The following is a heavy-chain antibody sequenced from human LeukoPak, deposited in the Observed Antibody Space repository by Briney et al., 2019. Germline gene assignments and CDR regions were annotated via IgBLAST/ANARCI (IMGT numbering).Heavy chain of an antibody. CDR2: IKNKNRGQTT. CDR1: GFIFPNAW. V-gene: IGHV3-15*01. J-gene: IGHJ1*01. D-gene: IGHD3-10*01. CDR3: VTDGGLLPYYFTY. Sequence: GGSLRLSCAASGFIFPNAWMHWVRQAPGKGLEWVGRIKNKNRGQTTSYIPLVKGRFTISRDDSRNTLYLEMDSLKTEDTAVYHCVTDGGLLPYYFTYWGQGTLVTVSS.